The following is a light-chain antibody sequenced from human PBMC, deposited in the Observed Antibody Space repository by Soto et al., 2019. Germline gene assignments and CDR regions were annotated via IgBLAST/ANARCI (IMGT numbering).Light chain of an antibody. CDR1: QNFGSTY. J-gene: IGKJ1*01. CDR2: GAS. V-gene: IGKV3-20*01. Sequence: PRERSTLSCMASQNFGSTYLAWYQQKRGQAPRFLIYGASNRATGIPDRFSGSGSGTDFTLTISILEAEDFAVYYSEQYGSPGSFGQRTKVDI. CDR3: EQYGSPGS.